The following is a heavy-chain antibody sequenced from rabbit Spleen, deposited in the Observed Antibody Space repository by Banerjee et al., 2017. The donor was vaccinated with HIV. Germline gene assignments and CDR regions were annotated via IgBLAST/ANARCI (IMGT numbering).Heavy chain of an antibody. CDR2: IYSSSVIT. Sequence: QEQLEESGGDLVKPEGFLTLTCTASGFSFSSSYYMYWVRQAPGKGLEWIGCIYSSSVITWYASWAKGRFTISKTSSTTVTLQMTSLTDADTATYFCARGGYGGHIWAMGLWGPGTLVTVS. J-gene: IGHJ4*01. CDR3: ARGGYGGHIWAMGL. V-gene: IGHV1S45*01. D-gene: IGHD3-1*01. CDR1: GFSFSSSYY.